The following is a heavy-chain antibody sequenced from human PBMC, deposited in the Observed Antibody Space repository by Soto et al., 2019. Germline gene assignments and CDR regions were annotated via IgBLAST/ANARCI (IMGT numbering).Heavy chain of an antibody. CDR1: GFTFNNFD. CDR3: ARGALGPGDYYHGMDV. CDR2: IGVLGDT. V-gene: IGHV3-13*01. J-gene: IGHJ6*02. D-gene: IGHD7-27*01. Sequence: PGGSLRLSCAASGFTFNNFDMHWVRQATGKGLEWVSGIGVLGDTYYAGSVNGRFTISRDNAKNSLYLQMNSLTAGDTAVYYCARGALGPGDYYHGMDVWGQGTTVTVSS.